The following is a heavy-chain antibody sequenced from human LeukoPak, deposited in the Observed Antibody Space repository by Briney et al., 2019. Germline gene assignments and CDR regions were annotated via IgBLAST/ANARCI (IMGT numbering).Heavy chain of an antibody. J-gene: IGHJ5*02. Sequence: GASVKVSCKASGYTFTGYYLHWVRQAPGQGLEWMGWINPDSGGTNYAQKFQGRVTMTRDTSTSTAYMELSRLRSDDTAVYYCAREAESYSSAWCALWGQGTLVTVFS. CDR2: INPDSGGT. D-gene: IGHD6-19*01. V-gene: IGHV1-2*02. CDR3: AREAESYSSAWCAL. CDR1: GYTFTGYY.